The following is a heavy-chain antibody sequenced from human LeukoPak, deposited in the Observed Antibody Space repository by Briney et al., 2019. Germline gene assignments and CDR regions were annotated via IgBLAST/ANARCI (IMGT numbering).Heavy chain of an antibody. CDR1: GFIVSNYE. CDR3: ARDWSGWYLNWFDP. D-gene: IGHD6-19*01. Sequence: PGGSLRLSCVASGFIVSNYEMNWVRQAPGKGLEWISFIASDGSIEYADSVKGRFTLSRDNAKNSLYLHMNSLRAEDTAVYYCARDWSGWYLNWFDPWGQGTLVTVSS. J-gene: IGHJ5*02. CDR2: IASDGSI. V-gene: IGHV3-48*03.